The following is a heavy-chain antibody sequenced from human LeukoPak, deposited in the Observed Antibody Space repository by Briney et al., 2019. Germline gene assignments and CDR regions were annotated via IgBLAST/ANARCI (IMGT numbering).Heavy chain of an antibody. V-gene: IGHV3-9*01. CDR3: AKDLREWEGLDY. CDR1: GFTFDDYA. D-gene: IGHD1-26*01. J-gene: IGHJ4*02. Sequence: GGSLRLSCAASGFTFDDYAMPWVRGAPEKGREGVSGISGSSGSIGYADSVKGRFTISRDNAKNSLYVQMNSLRAEDTALYYCAKDLREWEGLDYWGQGNLVTVSS. CDR2: ISGSSGSI.